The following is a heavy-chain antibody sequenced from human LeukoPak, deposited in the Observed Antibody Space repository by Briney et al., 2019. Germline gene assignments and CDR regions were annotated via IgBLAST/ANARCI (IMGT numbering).Heavy chain of an antibody. J-gene: IGHJ4*02. CDR3: ARKGDGYNSIDC. Sequence: GGSLRLSCAASGFTFSTYWMHWVRQVPGKGLVWFSRIKSDGSGTSYADSVQGRFTISRDNAKNTLYLQMNSLRAEDTAVYYCARKGDGYNSIDCWGQGTLVTVS. CDR2: IKSDGSGT. D-gene: IGHD5-24*01. V-gene: IGHV3-74*01. CDR1: GFTFSTYW.